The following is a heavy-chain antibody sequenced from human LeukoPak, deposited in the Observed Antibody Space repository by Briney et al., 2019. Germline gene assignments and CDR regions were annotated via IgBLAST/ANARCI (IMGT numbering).Heavy chain of an antibody. Sequence: GGSLRLSCAASGLTFSGYAMHWVRQAPGKGLEWVAVISLDGSNEYSADSVEGRFPFSRGSSKNTLYLQMNSMSVEDTAVYYCARVGYYASGPFSYFDYWGQGTLVTVSS. CDR1: GLTFSGYA. CDR2: ISLDGSNE. J-gene: IGHJ4*02. V-gene: IGHV3-30-3*01. D-gene: IGHD3-10*01. CDR3: ARVGYYASGPFSYFDY.